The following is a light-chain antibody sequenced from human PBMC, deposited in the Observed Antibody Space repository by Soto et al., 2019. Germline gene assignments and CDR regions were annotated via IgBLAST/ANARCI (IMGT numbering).Light chain of an antibody. CDR1: QSVLFTSNNKNY. J-gene: IGKJ4*01. V-gene: IGKV4-1*01. CDR2: WAS. Sequence: DIVMTQSPDSLAVSLGESATINCESSQSVLFTSNNKNYLAWYQQKPGQPPKLLLSWASARESGVPERFSGSGSGTLFTLSISSLQAEDVAVYYCQQYYTLPLTFGGGTKVDI. CDR3: QQYYTLPLT.